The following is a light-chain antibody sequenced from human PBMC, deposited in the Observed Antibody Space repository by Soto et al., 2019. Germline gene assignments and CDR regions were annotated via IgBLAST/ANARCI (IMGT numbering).Light chain of an antibody. J-gene: IGKJ1*01. CDR1: QSISSW. CDR3: QQYNSYWT. Sequence: DIQMTQSPSSLSASLLDRFTVTFRASQSISSWLAWYQQKPGKAPNLLIYKASSLEGGVPSRFSGSGSGTEFTLTISSLQPDDFATYYCQQYNSYWTFGQGTKVDIK. CDR2: KAS. V-gene: IGKV1-5*03.